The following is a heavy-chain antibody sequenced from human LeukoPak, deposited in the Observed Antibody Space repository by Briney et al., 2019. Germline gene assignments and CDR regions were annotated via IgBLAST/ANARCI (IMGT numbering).Heavy chain of an antibody. CDR2: IYYSGST. D-gene: IGHD4-17*01. Sequence: SETLSLTCTVSGGSISSYYWSWIRQPPGKGLEWIGYIYYSGSTYYNPSLKSRVTISLDTSKNQFSLKLSSVTAADTAVYYCARTVTTPLFDYWGQGTLVTVSS. CDR3: ARTVTTPLFDY. J-gene: IGHJ4*02. V-gene: IGHV4-59*08. CDR1: GGSISSYY.